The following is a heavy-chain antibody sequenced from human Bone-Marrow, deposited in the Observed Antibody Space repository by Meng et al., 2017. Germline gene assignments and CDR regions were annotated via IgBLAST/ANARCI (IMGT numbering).Heavy chain of an antibody. V-gene: IGHV1-2*06. D-gene: IGHD6-13*01. J-gene: IGHJ4*02. CDR3: ARDEDISAAGKLFGDY. CDR1: GFTFPDYW. Sequence: GGWGKKTGGSVRGSCKAFGFTFPDYWVPCGRRAPGQGLEWMGRINPKSGDTHYAQRCQGRVTMTGDTSISTAYMELSGLRSDDTAMYYCARDEDISAAGKLFGDYWGQGTLVTVSS. CDR2: INPKSGDT.